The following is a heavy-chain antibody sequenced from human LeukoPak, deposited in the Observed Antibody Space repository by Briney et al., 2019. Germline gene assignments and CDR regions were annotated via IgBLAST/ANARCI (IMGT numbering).Heavy chain of an antibody. D-gene: IGHD6-19*01. CDR1: GFSFSSHW. Sequence: GGSLRLSCEGSGFSFSSHWMSWVRQAPGKGLEWVANIKEDGSETYYVDSLKGRFTISRDNARNSLYLQMSSLRGEDTAVYFCARLYSTGCYGGPDYWGQEPWSPSPQ. CDR2: IKEDGSET. V-gene: IGHV3-7*01. J-gene: IGHJ4*01. CDR3: ARLYSTGCYGGPDY.